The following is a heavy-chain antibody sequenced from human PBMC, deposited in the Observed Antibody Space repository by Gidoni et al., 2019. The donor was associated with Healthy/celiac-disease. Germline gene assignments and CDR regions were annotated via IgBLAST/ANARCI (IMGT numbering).Heavy chain of an antibody. V-gene: IGHV1-46*03. J-gene: IGHJ2*01. D-gene: IGHD5-18*01. CDR2: INPSGGST. CDR1: GDTFTSYY. CDR3: AREPVDTAMVTLNWYFDL. Sequence: QVQLVQSGAEVKKPGAPVKASCKEAGDTFTSYYMHWVRQAPGQGLEWMGIINPSGGSTSYAQKFQGRVTMTRDTSTSTVYMELSSLRSEDTAVYYCAREPVDTAMVTLNWYFDLWGRGTLVTVSS.